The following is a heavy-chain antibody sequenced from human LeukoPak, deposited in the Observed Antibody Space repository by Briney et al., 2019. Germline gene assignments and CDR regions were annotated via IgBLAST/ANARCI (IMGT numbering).Heavy chain of an antibody. J-gene: IGHJ3*02. CDR2: INYGGST. D-gene: IGHD5-12*01. CDR3: ARDKRYSAYDSGDAFDI. V-gene: IGHV4-59*02. CDR1: GGAVSSYC. Sequence: LETLSLTCTVSGGAVSSYCWSWIRQPPGTGLEWLGYINYGGSTNYNPSLKSRVTISGDTSKNQFVLRLSAVTAADTAVYYCARDKRYSAYDSGDAFDIWGQGTMVTVSS.